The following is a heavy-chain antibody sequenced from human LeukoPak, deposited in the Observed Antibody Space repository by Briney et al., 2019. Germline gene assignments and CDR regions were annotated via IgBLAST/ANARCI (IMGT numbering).Heavy chain of an antibody. J-gene: IGHJ4*02. CDR2: MNPNSGNT. Sequence: GASVKVSCKASGYTFTSYDINWVRQATGQGLEWMGWMNPNSGNTGYAQKFQGRVTITRNTSISTAYMELSSLRSEDTAVYYCARESTPYGGYAYYFDYWGQGTLVTVSS. CDR3: ARESTPYGGYAYYFDY. D-gene: IGHD5-12*01. V-gene: IGHV1-8*03. CDR1: GYTFTSYD.